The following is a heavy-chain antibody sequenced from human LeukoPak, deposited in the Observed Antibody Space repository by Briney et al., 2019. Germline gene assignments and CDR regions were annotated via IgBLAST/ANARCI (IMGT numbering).Heavy chain of an antibody. V-gene: IGHV3-30*02. CDR3: ARVPNCSGGSCYFDY. CDR2: IRYDGSNK. CDR1: GFTFSSYG. D-gene: IGHD2-15*01. Sequence: GGSLRLSCAASGFTFSSYGMHWVRQAPGKGLEWVAFIRYDGSNKYYADSVKGRFTISRDNSKNTLYLQMNSLRAEDTAVYYCARVPNCSGGSCYFDYWGQGTLVTVSS. J-gene: IGHJ4*02.